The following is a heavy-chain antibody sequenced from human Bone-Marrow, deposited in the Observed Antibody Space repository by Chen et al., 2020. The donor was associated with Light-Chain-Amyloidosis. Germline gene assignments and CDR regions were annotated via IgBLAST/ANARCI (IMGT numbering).Heavy chain of an antibody. CDR2: TVPAFGAA. CDR1: GGPFRTYG. J-gene: IGHJ4*02. V-gene: IGHV1-69*01. Sequence: QVQMVQSGTEAKKPGSSVKLSCKSSGGPFRTYGISWERHAHGQGRQWMGGTVPAFGAAFSAQEFRGRATLIADESTTTVSFGLSSLTSEDTAVYYCSGGLGEVPFDYWGQVSLVIVSS. CDR3: SGGLGEVPFDY. D-gene: IGHD1-26*01.